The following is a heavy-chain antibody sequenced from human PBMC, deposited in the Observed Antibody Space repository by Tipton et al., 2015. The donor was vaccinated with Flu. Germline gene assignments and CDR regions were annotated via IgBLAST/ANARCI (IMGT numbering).Heavy chain of an antibody. CDR2: IYYSGST. J-gene: IGHJ5*02. V-gene: IGHV4-61*05. Sequence: TLSLTCTVSGGSISSSSYYWGWIRQPPGKGLEWIGYIYYSGSTNYNPSLKSRVTISVDTSKNQFSLKLSSVTAADTAVYYCARIIAAAGWFDPWGQGTLVTVSS. D-gene: IGHD6-13*01. CDR3: ARIIAAAGWFDP. CDR1: GGSISSSSYY.